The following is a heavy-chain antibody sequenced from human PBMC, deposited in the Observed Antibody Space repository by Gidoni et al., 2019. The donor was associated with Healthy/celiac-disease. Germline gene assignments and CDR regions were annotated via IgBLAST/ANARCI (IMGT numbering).Heavy chain of an antibody. Sequence: VQLPESGPGLVKPSETLSLTCIVAAGSISRYYWTWFRQPAGKGLKWIGYIYYSGSTNYNPSLKRRVTISVDTSKNQFSLKLSSVTAADTAVYYCARRGSSWYWALDYWGQGTLVTVSS. V-gene: IGHV4-59*08. D-gene: IGHD6-13*01. J-gene: IGHJ4*02. CDR2: IYYSGST. CDR1: AGSISRYY. CDR3: ARRGSSWYWALDY.